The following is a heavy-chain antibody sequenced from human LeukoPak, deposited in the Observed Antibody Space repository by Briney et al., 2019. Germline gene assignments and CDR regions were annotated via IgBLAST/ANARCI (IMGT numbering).Heavy chain of an antibody. Sequence: SETLSLTCTVSGGSISSGGYYWSWIRQHPGKGLEWIGYIYYSGSTYYNPSLKSRVTISVDTSKNQFSLKLSSVTAADTAVYYCARVHSSGQRMDVWGRGTTVTVSS. V-gene: IGHV4-31*03. J-gene: IGHJ6*02. CDR2: IYYSGST. CDR3: ARVHSSGQRMDV. CDR1: GGSISSGGYY. D-gene: IGHD6-19*01.